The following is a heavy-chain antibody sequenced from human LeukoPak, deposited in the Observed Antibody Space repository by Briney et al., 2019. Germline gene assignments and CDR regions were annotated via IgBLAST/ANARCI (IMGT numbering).Heavy chain of an antibody. J-gene: IGHJ5*02. CDR2: IKQDGSEK. Sequence: GGSLRLSCAASGFTFSSYWMSWVRQAPGKGLEWVANIKQDGSEKYYVDSVKGRFTISRDNAKNSLYLQMNSLRAEDTAVYYCARDLFDRDYYDSSGYYSHWFDPWGQGTLVTVSS. CDR3: ARDLFDRDYYDSSGYYSHWFDP. V-gene: IGHV3-7*01. CDR1: GFTFSSYW. D-gene: IGHD3-22*01.